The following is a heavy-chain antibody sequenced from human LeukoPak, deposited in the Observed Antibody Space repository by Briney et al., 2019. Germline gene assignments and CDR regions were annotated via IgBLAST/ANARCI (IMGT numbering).Heavy chain of an antibody. CDR1: GYTFTSYG. V-gene: IGHV1-18*01. J-gene: IGHJ4*02. CDR2: ISAYNGNT. Sequence: GASVKVSCKASGYTFTSYGISWVRQAPGQGLEWMGWISAYNGNTNYAQKLQGRVTMTTDTSTSTAYMKLRSLRSDDTAVYYCARHGYVWGSYRYNDYWGQGTLVTVSS. CDR3: ARHGYVWGSYRYNDY. D-gene: IGHD3-16*02.